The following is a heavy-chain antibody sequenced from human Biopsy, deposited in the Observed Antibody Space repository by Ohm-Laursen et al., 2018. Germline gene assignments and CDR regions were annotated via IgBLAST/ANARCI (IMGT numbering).Heavy chain of an antibody. CDR3: ARGTGRYYVYGAFDI. V-gene: IGHV4-34*01. CDR2: INHSGST. Sequence: TLSLTCAVYGGSFTGYYWSWIRQPPGKGLEWIGEINHSGSTNYNPSLKSRVTISLDTSKNQLSLKLSSVTAADTAVYYCARGTGRYYVYGAFDIWGQGTVVTVSS. J-gene: IGHJ3*02. D-gene: IGHD1-26*01. CDR1: GGSFTGYY.